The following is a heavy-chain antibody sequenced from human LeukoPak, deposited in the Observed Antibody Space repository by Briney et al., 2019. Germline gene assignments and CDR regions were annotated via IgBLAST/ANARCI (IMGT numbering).Heavy chain of an antibody. Sequence: GGSLRLSCAASGFTFSSYWMSWVRQAPGKGLEWVANIKQDVSEKYYVDSVRGRFTISRDNAKNSLYLQMNSLRAEDAAVYYCARRSGNYYFDCWGQGTLVTVSS. J-gene: IGHJ4*02. CDR3: ARRSGNYYFDC. V-gene: IGHV3-7*01. CDR1: GFTFSSYW. D-gene: IGHD1-26*01. CDR2: IKQDVSEK.